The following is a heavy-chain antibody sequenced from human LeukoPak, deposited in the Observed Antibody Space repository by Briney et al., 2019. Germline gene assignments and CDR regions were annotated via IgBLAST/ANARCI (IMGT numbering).Heavy chain of an antibody. V-gene: IGHV1-2*02. CDR1: GYTFTGYY. CDR2: INPNSGGT. CDR3: ASTEYCSSTSCYVLDY. J-gene: IGHJ4*02. D-gene: IGHD2-2*01. Sequence: GASVKVSCKASGYTFTGYYMHWVRQAPGQGLEWMGWINPNSGGTNYAQKFQGRVTMTRDTSISTAYMELSRLRSDDTAVCYCASTEYCSSTSCYVLDYWGQGTLVTVSS.